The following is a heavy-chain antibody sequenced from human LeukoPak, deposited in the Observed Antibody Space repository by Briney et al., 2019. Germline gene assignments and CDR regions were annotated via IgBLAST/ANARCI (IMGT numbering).Heavy chain of an antibody. CDR1: GFTFSSYW. V-gene: IGHV4-34*01. Sequence: TPGESLRLSCAASGFTFSSYWMNWVRQAPGKGLEWIGEINHSGSTNYNPSLKSRVTISVDTSKNQFSLKLSSVTAADTAVYYCARVQMVRNYDYIWGSREEALNWFDPWGQGTLVTVSS. CDR2: INHSGST. J-gene: IGHJ5*02. CDR3: ARVQMVRNYDYIWGSREEALNWFDP. D-gene: IGHD3-16*01.